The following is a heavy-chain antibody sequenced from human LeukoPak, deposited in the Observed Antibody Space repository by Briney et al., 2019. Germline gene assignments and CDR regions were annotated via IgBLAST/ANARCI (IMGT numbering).Heavy chain of an antibody. J-gene: IGHJ4*02. CDR2: IHYDGRNK. D-gene: IGHD3-16*02. Sequence: GGSLRLSCAASGFTFTNYHMQWVRQAPGKGLEWVAFIHYDGRNKNYADSVKGRFTISRDNSKNTLYLQMNSLRAEDTAVYYCVKDGPYRYRFDYWGQGTLVTVSS. CDR1: GFTFTNYH. V-gene: IGHV3-30*02. CDR3: VKDGPYRYRFDY.